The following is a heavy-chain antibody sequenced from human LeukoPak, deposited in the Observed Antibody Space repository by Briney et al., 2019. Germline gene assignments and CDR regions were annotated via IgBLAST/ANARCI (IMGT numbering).Heavy chain of an antibody. D-gene: IGHD5-24*01. V-gene: IGHV3-53*04. CDR3: ARSERYYFDY. CDR2: IYSGGST. J-gene: IGHJ4*02. CDR1: GFTVSSNY. Sequence: TGGSLRLSCAASGFTVSSNYMSWVRQAPGKGLEWVSVIYSGGSTYYADSVKGRFTISRHNSKNTLYLQMNSLRAGDTAVYYCARSERYYFDYWGQGTLVTVSS.